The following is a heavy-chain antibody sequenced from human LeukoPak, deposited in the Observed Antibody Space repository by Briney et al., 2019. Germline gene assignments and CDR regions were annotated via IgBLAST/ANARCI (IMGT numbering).Heavy chain of an antibody. D-gene: IGHD1-26*01. Sequence: SETLSLTCTVSGGSISSSGYYWGWIRQPPGKGLEWIGSMYYSGSTYYNPSLMSRVTISVDTSKNEFSLKLSSVTAADTAVYYCARLGYSGSYYERAFDIWGQGTMVTASS. J-gene: IGHJ3*02. CDR2: MYYSGST. V-gene: IGHV4-39*01. CDR3: ARLGYSGSYYERAFDI. CDR1: GGSISSSGYY.